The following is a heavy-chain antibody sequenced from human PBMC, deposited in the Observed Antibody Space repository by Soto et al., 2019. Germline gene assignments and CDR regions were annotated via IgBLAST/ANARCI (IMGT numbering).Heavy chain of an antibody. V-gene: IGHV4-39*01. CDR1: GGSISSSSYY. CDR3: ARHLYDILTGYLDAFDI. Sequence: SETLSLTCTVSGGSISSSSYYWGWIRQPPGKGLEWIGSIYYSGSTYYNPSLKSRVTISVDTSKSQFSLKLSSVTAADTAVYYCARHLYDILTGYLDAFDIWGQGTMVTVSS. D-gene: IGHD3-9*01. J-gene: IGHJ3*02. CDR2: IYYSGST.